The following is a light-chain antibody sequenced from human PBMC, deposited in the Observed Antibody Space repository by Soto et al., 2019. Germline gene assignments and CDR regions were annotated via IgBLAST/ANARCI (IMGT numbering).Light chain of an antibody. Sequence: QSVLTQPPSTSGTPGQRVTISCSGSTSNIGRNYVYWYQQFPGTAPKLLIYRNNQRTSGVPDRFSGSRSDTSASLAIRGLRSEDEAYYFCASWDDSLSAEVFGTGTKVT. J-gene: IGLJ1*01. CDR1: TSNIGRNY. CDR2: RNN. CDR3: ASWDDSLSAEV. V-gene: IGLV1-47*01.